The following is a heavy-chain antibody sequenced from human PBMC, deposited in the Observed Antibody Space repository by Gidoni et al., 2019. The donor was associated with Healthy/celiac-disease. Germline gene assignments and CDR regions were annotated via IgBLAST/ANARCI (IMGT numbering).Heavy chain of an antibody. CDR3: ARVVRGITGTTDYYYGMDV. J-gene: IGHJ6*02. Sequence: EVQLVESGGGLVKPGGSLRLSCAASGFTFSSYSMNWVRQAPGKGLEWVSSISSSSSYIYYADSVKGRFTISRDNAKNSLYLQMNSLRAEDTAVYYCARVVRGITGTTDYYYGMDVWGQGTTVTVSS. V-gene: IGHV3-21*01. CDR2: ISSSSSYI. D-gene: IGHD1-7*01. CDR1: GFTFSSYS.